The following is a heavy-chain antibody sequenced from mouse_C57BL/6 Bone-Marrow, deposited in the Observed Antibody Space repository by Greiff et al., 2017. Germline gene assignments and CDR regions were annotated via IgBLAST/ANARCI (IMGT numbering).Heavy chain of an antibody. Sequence: EVKLVDSGGGLVKPGGSLKLSCAASGFTFSSYAMSWVRQTPEKRLAWVATISDGGSYTYYPDNVKGRFTIARDNAKNNLYLQMSHLKSEDTAMYYCARVEYDYDRGLAYWGQGTLVTGSA. V-gene: IGHV5-4*03. D-gene: IGHD2-4*01. CDR1: GFTFSSYA. J-gene: IGHJ3*01. CDR2: ISDGGSYT. CDR3: ARVEYDYDRGLAY.